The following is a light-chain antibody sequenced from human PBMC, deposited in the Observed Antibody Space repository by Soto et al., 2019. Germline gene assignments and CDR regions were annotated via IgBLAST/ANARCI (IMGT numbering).Light chain of an antibody. CDR3: QTWDTVVV. Sequence: QSVLTQSPSASASLGASVKLTCTLSSGRSDYGIAWHQQQPDKGPRYLMKLNRDGSHNKGDGIPDRFSGSNSGAERYLIISSLQSDDEADYYCQTWDTVVVFGGGTQLTVL. CDR2: LNRDGSH. CDR1: SGRSDYG. V-gene: IGLV4-69*01. J-gene: IGLJ2*01.